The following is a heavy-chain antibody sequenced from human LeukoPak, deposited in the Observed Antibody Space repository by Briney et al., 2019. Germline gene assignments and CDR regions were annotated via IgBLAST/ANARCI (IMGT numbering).Heavy chain of an antibody. CDR3: ARRAGAYSHPYDY. V-gene: IGHV3-53*01. D-gene: IGHD4/OR15-4a*01. CDR2: IYSDNT. Sequence: GGSLRLSCTVSGFTVSSNSMSWVRQAPGKGLEWVSFIYSDNTHYSDSVKGRFTISRDNSKNTLYPQMNSPRAEDTAVYYCARRAGAYSHPYDYWGQGTLVTVSS. J-gene: IGHJ4*02. CDR1: GFTVSSNS.